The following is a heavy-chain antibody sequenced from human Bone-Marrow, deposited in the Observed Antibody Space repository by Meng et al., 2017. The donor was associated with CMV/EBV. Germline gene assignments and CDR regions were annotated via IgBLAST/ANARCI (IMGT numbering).Heavy chain of an antibody. CDR1: GGSISSYY. V-gene: IGHV4-59*01. D-gene: IGHD3-10*01. CDR3: ARDGEVGWFDP. CDR2: IYYSGST. Sequence: LTCTVSGGSISSYYWSWIRQPPGKGLEWIGYIYYSGSTNYNPSLKSRVTISVDTSKNQFSLKLSSVTAADTAVYYCARDGEVGWFDPWGQGTLVTVSS. J-gene: IGHJ5*02.